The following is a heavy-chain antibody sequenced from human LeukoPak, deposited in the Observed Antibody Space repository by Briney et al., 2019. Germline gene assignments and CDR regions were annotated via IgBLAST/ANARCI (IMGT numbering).Heavy chain of an antibody. D-gene: IGHD6-13*01. J-gene: IGHJ5*02. CDR1: GYSISSGYY. CDR2: IYYSGST. CDR3: ARPIAAAGTFGHWFDP. Sequence: SETPSLTCTVSGYSISSGYYWGWIRQPPGKGLEWIGSIYYSGSTYYNPSLKSRVTISVDTSKNQFSLKLSSVTAADTAVYYCARPIAAAGTFGHWFDPWGQGTLVTVSS. V-gene: IGHV4-38-2*02.